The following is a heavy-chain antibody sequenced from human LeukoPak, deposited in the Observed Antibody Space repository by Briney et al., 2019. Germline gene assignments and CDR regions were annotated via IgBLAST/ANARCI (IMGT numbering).Heavy chain of an antibody. J-gene: IGHJ4*02. D-gene: IGHD3-3*01. Sequence: GGSLRVSCAASGFTFSSYWMSWVRQAPGKGLEWVANIKQEGSEKYYVDSVKGRFTISRDNAKNSLYLQMNSLRAEDTAVYYCARDRDRYYADYWGQGTLVTVSS. CDR2: IKQEGSEK. CDR3: ARDRDRYYADY. V-gene: IGHV3-7*01. CDR1: GFTFSSYW.